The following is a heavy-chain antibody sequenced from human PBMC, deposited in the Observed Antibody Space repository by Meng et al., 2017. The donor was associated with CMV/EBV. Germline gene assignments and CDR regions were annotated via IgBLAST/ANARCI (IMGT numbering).Heavy chain of an antibody. V-gene: IGHV1-2*02. Sequence: ASVKVSCKASGYTFTGYYMHWVRQAPGQGLEWMGWINPNSGGTNYAQKFQGRVTMTRDTSISTAYMELSRLRSDDTAVYYYARAYLGLRGWFDPWGQGTLVTVSS. D-gene: IGHD4-17*01. CDR1: GYTFTGYY. J-gene: IGHJ5*02. CDR2: INPNSGGT. CDR3: ARAYLGLRGWFDP.